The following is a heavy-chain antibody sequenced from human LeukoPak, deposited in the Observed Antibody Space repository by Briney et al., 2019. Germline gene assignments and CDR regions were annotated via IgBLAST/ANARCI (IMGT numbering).Heavy chain of an antibody. D-gene: IGHD3-3*01. J-gene: IGHJ4*02. V-gene: IGHV4-59*01. Sequence: SETLSLTCTVSGGSISPYYWSWIRQPPGRGLEWIGYIYYSGSTTYNPSLKSRVTISVDTSKSQFSLRLSSVTAADTAVYYCARAALGVVPDYWGQGTLVTVSS. CDR3: ARAALGVVPDY. CDR2: IYYSGST. CDR1: GGSISPYY.